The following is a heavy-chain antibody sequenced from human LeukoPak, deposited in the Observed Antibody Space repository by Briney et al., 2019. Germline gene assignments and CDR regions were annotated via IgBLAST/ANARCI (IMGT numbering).Heavy chain of an antibody. J-gene: IGHJ6*02. D-gene: IGHD6-13*01. Sequence: PGGSLRLSCAASGLTFSGSYDMHGGRPAPGKGLEWVAVIWDDGSKKYYADSEKGRFTISRVNSKKTLYLQMNSLRAEDTAVYYCAGYNGMDVWGQGTTVT. CDR2: IWDDGSKK. V-gene: IGHV3-33*01. CDR3: AGYNGMDV. CDR1: GLTFSGSYD.